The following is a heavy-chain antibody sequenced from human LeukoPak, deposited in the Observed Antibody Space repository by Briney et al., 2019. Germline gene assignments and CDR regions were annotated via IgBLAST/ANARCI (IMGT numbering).Heavy chain of an antibody. V-gene: IGHV3-30-3*01. CDR3: ARGFTYYYDRPVRSYFDY. CDR2: ISYDGSNK. Sequence: PGRSLRLSCAASGFTFSSYAMHWVRQAPGKGVEWLAVISYDGSNKYYADSVKGRFTISRDNSKNTLYLQMNSLRAEDTAVYYCARGFTYYYDRPVRSYFDYWGQGTLVTVSS. D-gene: IGHD3-22*01. CDR1: GFTFSSYA. J-gene: IGHJ4*02.